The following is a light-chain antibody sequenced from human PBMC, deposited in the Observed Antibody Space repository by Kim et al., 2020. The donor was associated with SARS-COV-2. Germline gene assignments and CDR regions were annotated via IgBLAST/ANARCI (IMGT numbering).Light chain of an antibody. V-gene: IGKV3-11*01. CDR1: QSVNTY. J-gene: IGKJ4*01. CDR3: QHRSGWPLT. CDR2: DAS. Sequence: EIVLTQSPGTLSLSPGERATLSCRASQSVNTYVAWYKQKPGQAPRLLIYDASNRATGIPARFSGRGSGTDFTLTISSLEPEDFAVYYCQHRSGWPLTFGGGTKVDIK.